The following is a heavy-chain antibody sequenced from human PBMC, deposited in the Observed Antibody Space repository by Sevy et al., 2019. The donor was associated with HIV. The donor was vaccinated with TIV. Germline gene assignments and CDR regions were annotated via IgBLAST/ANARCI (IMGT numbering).Heavy chain of an antibody. D-gene: IGHD3-10*01. J-gene: IGHJ6*02. V-gene: IGHV3-43D*04. CDR1: GFTFDDYA. CDR2: ISWDGGST. CDR3: AKAGGSGSYSEYYYGMDV. Sequence: GSLRLSCAASGFTFDDYAMHWVRQAPGKGLEWVSLISWDGGSTYYADSVKGRFTISRDNSKNSLYLQMNSLRAEDTALYYCAKAGGSGSYSEYYYGMDVWGQGTTVTVSS.